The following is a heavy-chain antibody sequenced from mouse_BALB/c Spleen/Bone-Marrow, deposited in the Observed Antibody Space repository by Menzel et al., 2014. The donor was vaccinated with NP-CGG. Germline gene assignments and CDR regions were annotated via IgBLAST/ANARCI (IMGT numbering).Heavy chain of an antibody. J-gene: IGHJ2*01. CDR2: IWAGGST. Sequence: VQGVESGPGLVAPSQSLSITCTVSGFSLTSYGVHWVRQPPGKGLEWLGVIWAGGSTNYNSALMSRLSISKDNSKSPVFLKMNSLQTDDTAMYYCARTGFDYWGQGTTLTVSS. V-gene: IGHV2-9*02. CDR1: GFSLTSYG. CDR3: ARTGFDY. D-gene: IGHD4-1*01.